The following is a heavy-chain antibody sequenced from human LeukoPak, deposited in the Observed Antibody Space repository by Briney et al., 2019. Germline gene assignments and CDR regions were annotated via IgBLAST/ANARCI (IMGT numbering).Heavy chain of an antibody. V-gene: IGHV3-23*01. CDR3: AKIAFDSSGYN. Sequence: GGSLRLSCAASGFTFSTYVMNWVRQAPGKGLEWVSVISGSGSTTYYTDSVKGRFTISRDNSKSTLFLQMSSLRAEDTAVYYCAKIAFDSSGYNWGQGTLVTVSS. D-gene: IGHD3-22*01. J-gene: IGHJ4*02. CDR1: GFTFSTYV. CDR2: ISGSGSTT.